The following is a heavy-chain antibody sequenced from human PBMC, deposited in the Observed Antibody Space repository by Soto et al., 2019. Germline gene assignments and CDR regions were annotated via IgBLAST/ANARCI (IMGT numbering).Heavy chain of an antibody. CDR1: GGSISSYY. Sequence: SETLSLTCTVSGGSISSYYWSWIRQPPGKGLEWIGYIYYSGSTNYNPSLKSRVTISVDTSKNQFSLKLSSVTAADTAVYYCARGRISDFRSGYKWFDPWGQGILVSVSS. D-gene: IGHD3-3*01. CDR2: IYYSGST. V-gene: IGHV4-59*01. J-gene: IGHJ5*02. CDR3: ARGRISDFRSGYKWFDP.